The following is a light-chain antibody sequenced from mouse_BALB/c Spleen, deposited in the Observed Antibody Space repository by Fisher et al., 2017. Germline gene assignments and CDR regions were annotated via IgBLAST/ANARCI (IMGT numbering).Light chain of an antibody. V-gene: IGKV4-78*01. J-gene: IGKJ1*01. CDR3: QQFTSSPWT. CDR2: STS. CDR1: SSVSSSY. Sequence: IVLTQSPAIMSASPGEKVTMTCRASSSVSSSYLYWYQQKPGSSPKLWIYSTSNLASGVPARFSGSGSGNSYSLTISSMEGEDAATCYCQQFTSSPWTFGGGTKLEIK.